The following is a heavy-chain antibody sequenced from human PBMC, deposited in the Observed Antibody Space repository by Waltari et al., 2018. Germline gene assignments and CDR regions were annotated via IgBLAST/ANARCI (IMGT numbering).Heavy chain of an antibody. CDR3: TRSRSSGEQIHFDY. CDR2: SFNGGAT. CDR1: GGSIERDY. D-gene: IGHD1-26*01. Sequence: QVQLQESGPGLVKPSETLSLTCTVSGGSIERDYWTWVRQTPGKGLEWIGYSFNGGATNYDPSLMSRVSISLDRAKRQFSLNLMSVTAADTAVYFCTRSRSSGEQIHFDYWGRGILVTVSS. V-gene: IGHV4-59*01. J-gene: IGHJ4*02.